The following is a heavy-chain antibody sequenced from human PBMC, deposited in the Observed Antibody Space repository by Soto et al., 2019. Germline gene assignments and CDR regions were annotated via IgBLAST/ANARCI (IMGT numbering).Heavy chain of an antibody. CDR2: IDPSDSYT. J-gene: IGHJ6*02. CDR1: GYMVTSSW. V-gene: IGHV5-10-1*01. D-gene: IGHD2-8*02. CDR3: VRSMTLHIIALVAMDV. Sequence: GESLKISCKGSGYMVTSSWISWVLQMPGKGLEGRGKIDPSDSYTDYSPAFQDHVSISADRSISTVYLKWSSLKASDTAMYYCVRSMTLHIIALVAMDVWGQGTTVTVSS.